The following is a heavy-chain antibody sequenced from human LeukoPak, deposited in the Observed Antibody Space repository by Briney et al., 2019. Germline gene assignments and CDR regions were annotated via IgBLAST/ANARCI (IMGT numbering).Heavy chain of an antibody. D-gene: IGHD1-26*01. CDR3: ARGWRGGSYVY. V-gene: IGHV4-34*01. J-gene: IGHJ4*02. Sequence: PSETLSLTCAVYGGSFSGYYWSWLRQPPGKGLEWIGEINHSGSTNYNPSLKSRVTISVDTSKNQFSLKLSSVTAADTAVYYCARGWRGGSYVYWGQGTLVTVSS. CDR2: INHSGST. CDR1: GGSFSGYY.